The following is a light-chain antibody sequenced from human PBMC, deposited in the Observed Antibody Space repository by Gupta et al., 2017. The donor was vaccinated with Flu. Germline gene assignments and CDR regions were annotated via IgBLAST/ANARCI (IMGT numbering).Light chain of an antibody. CDR1: QVIYRQ. CDR3: HQADSFPIT. J-gene: IGKJ4*01. Sequence: DIPMTQFPSSVSASVGDRVTMTCQASQVIYRQLGWYQQKPGKAPKLLIYPASTLQSGVPSRFSGSGSETDFTLTITSLQPEDAATYYCHQADSFPITFGGGSKVEIK. CDR2: PAS. V-gene: IGKV1-12*01.